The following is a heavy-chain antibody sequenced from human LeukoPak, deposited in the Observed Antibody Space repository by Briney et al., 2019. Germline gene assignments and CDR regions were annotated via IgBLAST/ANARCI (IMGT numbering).Heavy chain of an antibody. Sequence: SETLSLTCTVSGDSISSGSYYWNWIRQPAGERLEWIGRIYASGSPNYNPSLKSRVTISVDTSKNQFSLRLNSLTAADTAVYYCARDPYYYDSSGDFDYWGQGTLVTVSS. CDR1: GDSISSGSYY. CDR3: ARDPYYYDSSGDFDY. V-gene: IGHV4-61*02. D-gene: IGHD3-22*01. CDR2: IYASGSP. J-gene: IGHJ4*02.